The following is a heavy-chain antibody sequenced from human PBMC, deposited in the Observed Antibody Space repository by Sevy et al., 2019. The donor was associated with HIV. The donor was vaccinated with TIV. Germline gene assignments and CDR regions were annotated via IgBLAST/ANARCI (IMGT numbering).Heavy chain of an antibody. D-gene: IGHD6-19*01. CDR3: ARATGMAVAGTGRYFDF. CDR2: ISTYNDNT. Sequence: ASVKVSCKISGYKVDMYGIAWVRQAPGQGLEWMGWISTYNDNTNYAQNFQGRVTMTTDTSTSVVYMELGGLRPDDTAVYYCARATGMAVAGTGRYFDFWGQGTLVTVSS. J-gene: IGHJ4*01. V-gene: IGHV1-18*04. CDR1: GYKVDMYG.